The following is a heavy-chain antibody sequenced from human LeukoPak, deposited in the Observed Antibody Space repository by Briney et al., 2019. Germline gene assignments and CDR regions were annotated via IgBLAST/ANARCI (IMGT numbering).Heavy chain of an antibody. Sequence: SETLSLTCAVYGGSFSGYYWSWIRQPPGKGLEWIGEINHSGSTNYNPSLKSRVTISVDTSKNQFSLKLSSVTAADTAVYYCARGPGFFMDVWGQGTTVTVFS. CDR2: INHSGST. D-gene: IGHD3-3*01. V-gene: IGHV4-34*01. CDR3: ARGPGFFMDV. J-gene: IGHJ6*02. CDR1: GGSFSGYY.